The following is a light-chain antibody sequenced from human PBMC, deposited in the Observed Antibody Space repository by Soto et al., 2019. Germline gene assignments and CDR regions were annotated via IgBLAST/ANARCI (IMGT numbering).Light chain of an antibody. J-gene: IGLJ3*02. CDR2: SND. Sequence: QSVLTQPPSVSGAPGQRVTISCSGSSPNIGTNAVNWCQQLPGTAPRLLIYSNDQRPPGVPDRFSGSKSGTSASLAISGLQSEDEADYFCAVWDDSLNGWVFGGGTKVTVL. V-gene: IGLV1-44*01. CDR3: AVWDDSLNGWV. CDR1: SPNIGTNA.